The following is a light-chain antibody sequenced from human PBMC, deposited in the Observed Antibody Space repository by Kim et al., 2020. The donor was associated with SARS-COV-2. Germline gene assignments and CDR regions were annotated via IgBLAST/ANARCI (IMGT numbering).Light chain of an antibody. CDR1: QSVSNN. CDR3: QQYTKWPPT. V-gene: IGKV3-15*01. CDR2: DAS. Sequence: SVSPGEIATLSGRASQSVSNNLAWYQQKPGQAPRLLIYDASTTATGIPARFSGSGSGTEFTLTISSLQSEDFTFYYCQQYTKWPPTFGGGTKLEI. J-gene: IGKJ4*01.